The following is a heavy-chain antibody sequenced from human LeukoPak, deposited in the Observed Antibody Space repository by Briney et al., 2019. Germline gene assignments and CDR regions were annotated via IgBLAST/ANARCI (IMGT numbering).Heavy chain of an antibody. J-gene: IGHJ5*02. CDR2: IKSKTDGGTT. CDR3: TTTKGGYCSSTSCLNWFDP. D-gene: IGHD2-2*01. V-gene: IGHV3-15*01. CDR1: GFTFSNAW. Sequence: GGSLRLSCAASGFTFSNAWMSWVRQAPGKGLEWVGRIKSKTDGGTTDYAAPVKGRFTISRDDSKNTLYLQMNSLKTEDTAVYYCTTTKGGYCSSTSCLNWFDPWGQGTLVTVSS.